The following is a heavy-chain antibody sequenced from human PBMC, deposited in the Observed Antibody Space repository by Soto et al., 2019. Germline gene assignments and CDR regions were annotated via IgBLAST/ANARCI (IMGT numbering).Heavy chain of an antibody. V-gene: IGHV5-10-1*01. CDR3: ARQIYDSDTGPNFQYYFDS. D-gene: IGHD3-22*01. CDR1: GYSFAGYW. Sequence: LKISCKGSGYSFAGYWITWVRQKPGKGLEWMGRIDPSDSQTYYSPSFRGHVTISVTKSITTVFLQWSSLRASGTAMYYCARQIYDSDTGPNFQYYFDSWGQGTPVTVSS. J-gene: IGHJ4*02. CDR2: IDPSDSQT.